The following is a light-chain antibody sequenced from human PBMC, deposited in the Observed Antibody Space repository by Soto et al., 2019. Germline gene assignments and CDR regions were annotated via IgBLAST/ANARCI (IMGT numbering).Light chain of an antibody. CDR2: DAS. J-gene: IGKJ5*01. V-gene: IGKV3-11*01. Sequence: ESQLTLSPNTMTLSLGESPTLSCRASQSVSSGYLVWYQQKPGQAHRLLIYDASNRATGIQARCSGRGSGTDFTLTISSVEPEDFSVYYCQQRSNWPFTFGQGTRLEIK. CDR1: QSVSSGY. CDR3: QQRSNWPFT.